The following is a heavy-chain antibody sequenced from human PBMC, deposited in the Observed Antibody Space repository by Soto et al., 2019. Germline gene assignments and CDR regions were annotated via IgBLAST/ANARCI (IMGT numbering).Heavy chain of an antibody. CDR1: GYTFTSYG. CDR2: ISAYNGNT. CDR3: ARWDYYDSSGPGFDY. Sequence: ASVKVSCKASGYTFTSYGISWVRQAPGQGLEWMGWISAYNGNTNYAQKLQGRVTMTTDTSTSTAYMELRSLRSDDTAVYYCARWDYYDSSGPGFDYWGQGTTVTVSS. J-gene: IGHJ4*03. D-gene: IGHD3-22*01. V-gene: IGHV1-18*01.